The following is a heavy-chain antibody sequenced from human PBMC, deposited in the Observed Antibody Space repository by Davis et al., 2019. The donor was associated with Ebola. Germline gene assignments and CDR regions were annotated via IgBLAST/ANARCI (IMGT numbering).Heavy chain of an antibody. Sequence: HTGGSLRLSCAASGFTFSNYWMHWVRQAPGKGLVWVSRIDSDGSATNYADSVKGRFTISRDNTKNTVFLQMSSLRVEDTAVYFCIRGGLSSGYLFDWGQGTLVTVSS. V-gene: IGHV3-74*01. D-gene: IGHD3-22*01. CDR3: IRGGLSSGYLFD. J-gene: IGHJ4*02. CDR2: IDSDGSAT. CDR1: GFTFSNYW.